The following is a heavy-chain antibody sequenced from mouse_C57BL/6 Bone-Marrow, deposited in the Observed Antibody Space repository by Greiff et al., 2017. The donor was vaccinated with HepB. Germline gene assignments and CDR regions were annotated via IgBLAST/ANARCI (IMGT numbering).Heavy chain of an antibody. CDR1: GFNIKDDY. J-gene: IGHJ3*01. V-gene: IGHV14-4*01. Sequence: EVQLQQSGAELVRPGASVKLSCTASGFNIKDDYMHWVKQRPEQGLEWIGWIDPENGDTEYASKFQGKATITADTSSNTAYLQLSSLTSEDTAVYYCTLHYYGSSYGGFAYWGQGTLVTVSA. D-gene: IGHD1-1*01. CDR2: IDPENGDT. CDR3: TLHYYGSSYGGFAY.